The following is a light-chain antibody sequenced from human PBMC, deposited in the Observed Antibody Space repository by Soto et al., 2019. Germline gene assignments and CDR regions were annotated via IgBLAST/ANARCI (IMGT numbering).Light chain of an antibody. Sequence: QSALTQPPSASGSPGQSVTISCTGTSSDVGGYNYVSWYQQHPGKAPKLMIYEVSKRPSGVPDRFSGSKSGNTASLTVFGLQAEDEADYYSTSYAGSNNYVFGTGTTLTVL. CDR2: EVS. CDR3: TSYAGSNNYV. V-gene: IGLV2-8*01. CDR1: SSDVGGYNY. J-gene: IGLJ6*01.